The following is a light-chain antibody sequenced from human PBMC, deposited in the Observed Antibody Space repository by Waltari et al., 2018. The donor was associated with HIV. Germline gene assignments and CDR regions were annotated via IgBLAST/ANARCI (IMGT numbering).Light chain of an antibody. J-gene: IGLJ2*01. Sequence: SYELTQPPSVSVSPGQTASITCSGDKLGDKYACWYQQKPGQSPVVVIYQDSKLPSGIPERFSGSNSGNTATLTISGTQAMDEADYYCQAWDSSTVVFGGGTKLTVL. CDR3: QAWDSSTVV. V-gene: IGLV3-1*01. CDR2: QDS. CDR1: KLGDKY.